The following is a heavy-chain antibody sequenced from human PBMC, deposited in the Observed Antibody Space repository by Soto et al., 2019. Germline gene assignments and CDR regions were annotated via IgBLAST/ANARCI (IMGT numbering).Heavy chain of an antibody. CDR1: GFTFSSYA. D-gene: IGHD1-1*01. J-gene: IGHJ4*02. V-gene: IGHV3-30-3*01. CDR2: ISYDGSNK. Sequence: QVQLVESGGGVVQPGRSLRLSCAASGFTFSSYAMHWVRQAPGKGLEWVAVISYDGSNKYYADSVKGRFTISRDNSKNTVYMQMNSLRAEDTAVYYCANHDGPVEYWGQGTLVTVSS. CDR3: ANHDGPVEY.